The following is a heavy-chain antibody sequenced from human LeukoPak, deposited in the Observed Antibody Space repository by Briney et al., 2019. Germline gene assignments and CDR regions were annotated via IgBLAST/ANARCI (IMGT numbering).Heavy chain of an antibody. D-gene: IGHD6-19*01. J-gene: IGHJ4*02. CDR1: GGSFSGYY. CDR3: ARVSFSSRRKTVAAKQLDY. CDR2: INHSGST. V-gene: IGHV4-34*01. Sequence: SGTLSLTCAVYGGSFSGYYWSWIRQPPGKGLEWIGEINHSGSTNYNPSLKSRVTISVDTSKNQFSLKLSSVTAADTAVYYCARVSFSSRRKTVAAKQLDYWGQGTLVTVSS.